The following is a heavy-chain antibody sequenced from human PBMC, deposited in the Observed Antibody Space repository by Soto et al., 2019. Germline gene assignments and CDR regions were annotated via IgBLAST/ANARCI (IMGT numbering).Heavy chain of an antibody. CDR1: GFTFGTTD. V-gene: IGHV3-23*01. Sequence: QLLQSGGGLVQPGGSLTLSCAASGFTFGTTDMSWVRKAPGEGLEGVSTIDGSGGITYYADSVKGRFTISRDNSRNTVYLQMNSLRGDDTALYYCVKNSGWFNTWGQGALVTVSS. J-gene: IGHJ5*02. CDR3: VKNSGWFNT. CDR2: IDGSGGIT. D-gene: IGHD3-10*01.